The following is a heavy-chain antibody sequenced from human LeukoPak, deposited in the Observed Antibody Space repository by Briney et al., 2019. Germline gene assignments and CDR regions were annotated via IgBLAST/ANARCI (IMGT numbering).Heavy chain of an antibody. D-gene: IGHD3-9*01. Sequence: PGGSLRLSCAASGFTFSSYSMNWVRQAPGKGLEWVSSISSSSSYIYYADSVKGRFTISRDNAKNSLYLQMNSLRAEDTAVYYCAGDVRYFDWLSDYWGQGTLVTVSS. J-gene: IGHJ4*02. V-gene: IGHV3-21*01. CDR1: GFTFSSYS. CDR3: AGDVRYFDWLSDY. CDR2: ISSSSSYI.